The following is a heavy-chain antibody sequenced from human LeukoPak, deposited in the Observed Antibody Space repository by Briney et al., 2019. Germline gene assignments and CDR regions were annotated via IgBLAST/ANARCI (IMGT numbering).Heavy chain of an antibody. Sequence: PSQTLSLTCTVSGGSISSADYYWSWIRQPPGKGLEWIGYIYYSGSTYYNSSLKSRVTISVDTSKNHFSLKLNSVTAADTAVYYCARVSGSYYGDLDYWGQGTLVTVSS. J-gene: IGHJ4*02. CDR1: GGSISSADYY. D-gene: IGHD1-26*01. CDR3: ARVSGSYYGDLDY. CDR2: IYYSGST. V-gene: IGHV4-30-4*01.